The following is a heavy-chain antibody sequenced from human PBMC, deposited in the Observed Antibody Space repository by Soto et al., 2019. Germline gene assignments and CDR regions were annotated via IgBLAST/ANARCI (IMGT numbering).Heavy chain of an antibody. CDR3: AAERLTDDAFYI. Sequence: GASVKVSCKASGFTFTSSAVQWVRQARGQRLEWIGWIVVGSGNTNYAQKFQERVTITRDMSTSTAYMELSSLRSEDTAVYYCAAERLTDDAFYIWGQGTMVTVSS. CDR1: GFTFTSSA. J-gene: IGHJ3*02. V-gene: IGHV1-58*01. D-gene: IGHD2-8*01. CDR2: IVVGSGNT.